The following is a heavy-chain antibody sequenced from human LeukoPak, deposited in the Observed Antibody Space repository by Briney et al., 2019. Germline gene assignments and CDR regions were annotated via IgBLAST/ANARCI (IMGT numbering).Heavy chain of an antibody. CDR2: IIPIFGTA. V-gene: IGHV1-69*13. D-gene: IGHD4-17*01. CDR1: GGTFSSYA. Sequence: ASVKVSCTASGGTFSSYAISWVRQAPGQGLEWMGGIIPIFGTANYAQKFQGRVTITADESTSTAYMELSSLRSEDTAVYYCARSVSPLYYYYYGMDVWGQGTTVTVSS. CDR3: ARSVSPLYYYYYGMDV. J-gene: IGHJ6*02.